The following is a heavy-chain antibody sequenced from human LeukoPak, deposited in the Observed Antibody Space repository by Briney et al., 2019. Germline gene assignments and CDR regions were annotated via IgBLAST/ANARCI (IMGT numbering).Heavy chain of an antibody. CDR1: GGSFSGYY. CDR2: INHSGST. V-gene: IGHV4-34*01. Sequence: PSETLSLTCAVYGGSFSGYYWSWTRQPPGKGLEWIGEINHSGSTNYNPSLKSRVTISVDTSKNQFSLKLSSVTAADTAAYYCARVPAMPTNYYYYYMDVWGKGTTVTVSS. D-gene: IGHD2-2*01. CDR3: ARVPAMPTNYYYYYMDV. J-gene: IGHJ6*03.